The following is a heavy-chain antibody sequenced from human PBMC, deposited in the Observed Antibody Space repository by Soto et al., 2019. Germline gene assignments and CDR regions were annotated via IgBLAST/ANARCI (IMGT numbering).Heavy chain of an antibody. CDR1: GYTFTSYG. Sequence: ASVKVSCKASGYTFTSYGISWVRQAPEQGIEWMGWISAYNGNTNYAQKLQGRDTMTTDTSTSTAYMEMRSLRSDDTAVYYCARDNYDYIWGSYPGTSSDYWGQGTLVTVSS. V-gene: IGHV1-18*01. CDR2: ISAYNGNT. D-gene: IGHD3-16*02. J-gene: IGHJ4*02. CDR3: ARDNYDYIWGSYPGTSSDY.